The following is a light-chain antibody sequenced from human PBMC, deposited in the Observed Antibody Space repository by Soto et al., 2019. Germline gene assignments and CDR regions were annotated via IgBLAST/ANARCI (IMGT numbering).Light chain of an antibody. CDR2: EVS. V-gene: IGLV2-8*01. J-gene: IGLJ1*01. CDR3: SSYAGSNNLGV. Sequence: QSALTQPPSASGSPGQSVTISCTGTSNDVGGYDYVSWYQQHPGKAPKLMIYEVSKRPSGVPDRFSGSKSGNTASLTVSGLQADDEADYYCSSYAGSNNLGVFGTGTKLTVL. CDR1: SNDVGGYDY.